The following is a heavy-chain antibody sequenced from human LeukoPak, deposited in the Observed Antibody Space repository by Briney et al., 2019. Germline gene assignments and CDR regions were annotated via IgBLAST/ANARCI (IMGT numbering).Heavy chain of an antibody. Sequence: GGSLRLSCAASGFTFSSYWMSWVRQAPGKGLEWVANIKQDGSEKYYVDSVKGRFTISRDNAKNSLYLQMNSLRAEDTAVYYCARDLTGDSGSYYGYWFDPWGQGTLVTVSS. V-gene: IGHV3-7*01. J-gene: IGHJ5*02. CDR2: IKQDGSEK. CDR1: GFTFSSYW. D-gene: IGHD1-26*01. CDR3: ARDLTGDSGSYYGYWFDP.